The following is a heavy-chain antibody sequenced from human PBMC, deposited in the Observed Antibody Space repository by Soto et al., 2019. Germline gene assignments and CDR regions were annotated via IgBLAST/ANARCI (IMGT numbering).Heavy chain of an antibody. V-gene: IGHV4-31*03. CDR2: IYSTEST. D-gene: IGHD3-22*01. CDR3: ARSDSSGKTRYYFDH. Sequence: SETLSLTCPVSGGSISSGAYYWSWIRQHPGKGLEWIGYIYSTESTNYNPSLKSRLSISVDMSASQFSLKLSSVTVADTAVYYCARSDSSGKTRYYFDHWGQGTLVTVSS. J-gene: IGHJ4*02. CDR1: GGSISSGAYY.